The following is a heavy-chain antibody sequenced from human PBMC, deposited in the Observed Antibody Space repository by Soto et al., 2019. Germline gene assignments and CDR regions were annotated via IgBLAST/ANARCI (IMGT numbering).Heavy chain of an antibody. V-gene: IGHV3-15*07. CDR1: GLTISDAW. CDR3: TTGSVEGV. D-gene: IGHD2-15*01. Sequence: EVQLVESGGGLIYPGGSLRLSCAASGLTISDAWMNWVRQAPGKGLEWVGRIKTNTEGGTTDYAAAVKGRFTVSRDDSTNTLYLQMNSLKIEDTAVYYCTTGSVEGVWGQGTTVIVSS. CDR2: IKTNTEGGTT. J-gene: IGHJ6*02.